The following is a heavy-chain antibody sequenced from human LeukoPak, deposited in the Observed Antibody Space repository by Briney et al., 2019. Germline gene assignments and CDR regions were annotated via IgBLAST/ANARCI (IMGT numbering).Heavy chain of an antibody. V-gene: IGHV1-2*02. CDR2: INPNSGGT. CDR3: ARVTRYCSSTSCYQRFWFDP. D-gene: IGHD2-2*01. CDR1: GYTFTGYY. Sequence: GASVKVSCKASGYTFTGYYMHWVRQAPGQGLEWMGWINPNSGGTNYARKFQGRVTMTRDTSISTAYMELSRLRSDDTAVYYCARVTRYCSSTSCYQRFWFDPWGQGTLVTVSS. J-gene: IGHJ5*02.